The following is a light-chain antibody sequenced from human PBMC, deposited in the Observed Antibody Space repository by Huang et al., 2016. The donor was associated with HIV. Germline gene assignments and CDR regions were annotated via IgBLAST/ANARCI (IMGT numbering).Light chain of an antibody. Sequence: EIVMTQSPATLSVSPGERAILPCRASQSIGSNLAWYQQKPGQAPRLLIYGASTRATGIPVRFSGSGSGTEFTLTISSLQSEDFAVYYCQQYNNWPYTFGQGTKLEIK. V-gene: IGKV3-15*01. J-gene: IGKJ2*01. CDR1: QSIGSN. CDR3: QQYNNWPYT. CDR2: GAS.